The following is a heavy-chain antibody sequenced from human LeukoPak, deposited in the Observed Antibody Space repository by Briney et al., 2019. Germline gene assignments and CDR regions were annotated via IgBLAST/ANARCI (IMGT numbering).Heavy chain of an antibody. CDR2: ISSSSSYI. Sequence: GGSLRLSCTASGFTFGDYVMSWVRQAPGKGLEWVSSISSSSSYIYYADSVKGRFTISRDNAKNSLYLQMNSLRAEDTAVYYCAREGAGYDSSGYSNWGQGTLVTVSS. J-gene: IGHJ4*02. V-gene: IGHV3-21*01. CDR3: AREGAGYDSSGYSN. D-gene: IGHD3-22*01. CDR1: GFTFGDYV.